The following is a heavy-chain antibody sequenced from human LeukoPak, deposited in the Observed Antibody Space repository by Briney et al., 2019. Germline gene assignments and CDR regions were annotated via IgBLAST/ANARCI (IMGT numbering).Heavy chain of an antibody. J-gene: IGHJ4*02. CDR1: GGSISSYY. Sequence: ASETLSHTCTVSGGSISSYYWSWIRQPAGKGLEWIGRIYSSGSTNYNPSLKSRVTMSVDTSKNQFSLKLSSVTAADTAVYYCARGRASDCSNSSCPRGYDYWGQGTLVTVSS. D-gene: IGHD2-2*01. CDR3: ARGRASDCSNSSCPRGYDY. V-gene: IGHV4-4*07. CDR2: IYSSGST.